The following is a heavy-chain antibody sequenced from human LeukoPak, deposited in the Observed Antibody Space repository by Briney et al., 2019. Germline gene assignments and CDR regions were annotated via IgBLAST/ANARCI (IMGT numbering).Heavy chain of an antibody. CDR1: GFTFNGSA. CDR3: TRVKASPDYYDSSGYFFDY. Sequence: GGSLRLSCAASGFTFNGSAMHWVRQASGKGLEWVGRIRSKANSYATAYAASVKGRFTISRDDSKNTAYLQMNSLKTEDTAVYYCTRVKASPDYYDSSGYFFDYWGQGTLVTVSS. CDR2: IRSKANSYAT. D-gene: IGHD3-22*01. V-gene: IGHV3-73*01. J-gene: IGHJ4*02.